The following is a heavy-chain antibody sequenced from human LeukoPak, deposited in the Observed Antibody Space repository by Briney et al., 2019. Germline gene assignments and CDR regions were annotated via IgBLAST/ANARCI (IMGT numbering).Heavy chain of an antibody. Sequence: ASVKVSCKASGYTFTGYYMHWVRQAPGQGLEWMGWINPNSGGTNYAQKFQGRVTMTRDTSISTAYMELSRLRSDDTAVYYCARVGTYSGYDFDYWGQRTLVTVSS. D-gene: IGHD5-12*01. CDR3: ARVGTYSGYDFDY. J-gene: IGHJ4*02. V-gene: IGHV1-2*02. CDR1: GYTFTGYY. CDR2: INPNSGGT.